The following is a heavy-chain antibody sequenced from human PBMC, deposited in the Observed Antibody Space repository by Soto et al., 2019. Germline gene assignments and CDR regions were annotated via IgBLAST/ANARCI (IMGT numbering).Heavy chain of an antibody. CDR2: ISGSGGST. CDR1: GFTFSSYA. V-gene: IGHV3-23*01. CDR3: AKSHKGQQLAQTLGTFQH. J-gene: IGHJ1*01. Sequence: GGSLRLSCAASGFTFSSYAMSWVRQAPGKGLEWVSAISGSGGSTYYADSVKGRFTISRDNSKNTLYLQMNSLRAEDTAVYYCAKSHKGQQLAQTLGTFQHWGQGTLVTVSS. D-gene: IGHD6-13*01.